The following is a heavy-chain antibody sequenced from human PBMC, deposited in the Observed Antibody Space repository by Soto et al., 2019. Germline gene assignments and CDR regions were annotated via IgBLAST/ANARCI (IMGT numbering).Heavy chain of an antibody. CDR1: GDTSTNHG. CDR2: IIPILGIA. CDR3: ARDDHGDSSPSDY. J-gene: IGHJ4*02. V-gene: IGHV1-69*04. D-gene: IGHD6-6*01. Sequence: SVKVSCKASGDTSTNHGMHWVRQAPGQGLEWMGRIIPILGIANYAQKFQGRVTITADKSTSTAYMELSSLRSEDTAVYYCARDDHGDSSPSDYWGQGTLVTVSS.